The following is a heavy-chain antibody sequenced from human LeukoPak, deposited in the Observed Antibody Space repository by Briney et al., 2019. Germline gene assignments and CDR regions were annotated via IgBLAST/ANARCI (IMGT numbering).Heavy chain of an antibody. CDR3: ARLSLPWYSSSXYGDY. Sequence: GESLKISCKGSGYSFTSYWIGWVRQMPGKGLEWMGIIYPGDSDTRYSPSSQGQVTISADKSISTAYLQWSSLKASDTAMYYCARLSLPWYSSSXYGDYWGQGXXVTVSS. J-gene: IGHJ4*02. CDR1: GYSFTSYW. D-gene: IGHD6-13*01. CDR2: IYPGDSDT. V-gene: IGHV5-51*01.